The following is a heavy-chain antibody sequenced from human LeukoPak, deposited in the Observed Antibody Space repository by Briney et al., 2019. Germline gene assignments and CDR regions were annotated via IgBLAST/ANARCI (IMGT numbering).Heavy chain of an antibody. Sequence: GGSLRLSCAASGFTFSDYYMSWIRQAPGKGLEWVAVISYDGSNKYYADSVKGRFTISRDNSKNTLYLQMNSLRAEDTAVYYCARVVSELLIFDYWGQGTLVTVSS. J-gene: IGHJ4*02. CDR3: ARVVSELLIFDY. CDR1: GFTFSDYY. D-gene: IGHD1-26*01. CDR2: ISYDGSNK. V-gene: IGHV3-30*03.